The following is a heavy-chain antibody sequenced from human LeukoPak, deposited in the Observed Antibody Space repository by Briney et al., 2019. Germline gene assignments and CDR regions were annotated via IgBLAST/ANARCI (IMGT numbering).Heavy chain of an antibody. V-gene: IGHV4-59*01. Sequence: KASETLSLTCTVSGGSISSYYWSWIRQPPGKGLEWIGYIYYSGSTNYNPSLKSRVTISVDTSKNQFSLKLSSVTAADTAVYYCARGGYGGSDWGQGTLVTVSS. CDR1: GGSISSYY. D-gene: IGHD4-23*01. CDR2: IYYSGST. CDR3: ARGGYGGSD. J-gene: IGHJ4*02.